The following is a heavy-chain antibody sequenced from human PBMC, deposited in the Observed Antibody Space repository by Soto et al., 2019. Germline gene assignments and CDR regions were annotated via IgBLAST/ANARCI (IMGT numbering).Heavy chain of an antibody. CDR1: GGSVTSEHYY. CDR3: ARALYCSSTSCYDY. Sequence: SETLSLTCTVSGGSVTSEHYYWNWIRQPPGKGLEWIGYFFYTGSTNYNPSLESRLTISVDTSKNQFSLKLSSVTAADTAVYYCARALYCSSTSCYDYWGQGTLVTVSS. D-gene: IGHD2-2*01. CDR2: FFYTGST. J-gene: IGHJ4*02. V-gene: IGHV4-61*01.